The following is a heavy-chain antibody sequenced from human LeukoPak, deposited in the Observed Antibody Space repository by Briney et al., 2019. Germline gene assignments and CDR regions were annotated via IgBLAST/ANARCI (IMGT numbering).Heavy chain of an antibody. D-gene: IGHD2-2*01. J-gene: IGHJ4*02. Sequence: GGSLRLSCAASGFTFSSYAMSWVRQAPGKGLEGVSAISGSGGSTYYADSVKGRFTISRDNSKNTLYLQMNSLRAEDTAVYYCAKVEFPNIVVVPAACFDYWGQGTLVTVSS. CDR3: AKVEFPNIVVVPAACFDY. CDR2: ISGSGGST. CDR1: GFTFSSYA. V-gene: IGHV3-23*01.